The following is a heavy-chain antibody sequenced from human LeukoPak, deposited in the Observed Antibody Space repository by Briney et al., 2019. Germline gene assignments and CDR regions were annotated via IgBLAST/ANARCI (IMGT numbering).Heavy chain of an antibody. CDR1: GGSISSYY. CDR2: IYYSGST. D-gene: IGHD5-12*01. Sequence: PSETLSLTCTVSGGSISSYYWSWIRQPPGKGLEWIGYIYYSGSTNYNPSLKSRVTISVDTSKSQFSLKLSSVTAADTAVYYCARDEGHSGYDSGDNWFDPWGQGTLVTVSS. V-gene: IGHV4-59*01. CDR3: ARDEGHSGYDSGDNWFDP. J-gene: IGHJ5*02.